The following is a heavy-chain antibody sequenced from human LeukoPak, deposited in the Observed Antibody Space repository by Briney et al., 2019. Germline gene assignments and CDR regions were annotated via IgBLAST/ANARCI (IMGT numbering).Heavy chain of an antibody. CDR1: GYTFTSHD. V-gene: IGHV1-8*01. D-gene: IGHD1-1*01. Sequence: GASVKVSCKASGYTFTSHDINWVRQAAGQGPEWMGWMNPNSGNSGYAQNFQGRVIMTRDTSISTAYMELYSLRSEDTAVYYCARGYSPTIRTTGNDYWGQGTLVTVSS. CDR3: ARGYSPTIRTTGNDY. J-gene: IGHJ4*02. CDR2: MNPNSGNS.